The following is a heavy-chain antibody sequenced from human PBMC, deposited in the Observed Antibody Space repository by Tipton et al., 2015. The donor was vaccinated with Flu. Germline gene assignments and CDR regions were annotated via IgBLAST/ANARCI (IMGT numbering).Heavy chain of an antibody. Sequence: TLSLTCTVSGGSISSSSYYWGWIRQPAGKGLEWIGRIYTSGSTNYNPSLKSRVTISVDTSKNQFSLKLSSVTAADTAVYYCAREGDSSGHDAFDIWGQGTMVTVSS. J-gene: IGHJ3*02. CDR2: IYTSGST. CDR1: GGSISSSSYY. V-gene: IGHV4-61*02. D-gene: IGHD3-22*01. CDR3: AREGDSSGHDAFDI.